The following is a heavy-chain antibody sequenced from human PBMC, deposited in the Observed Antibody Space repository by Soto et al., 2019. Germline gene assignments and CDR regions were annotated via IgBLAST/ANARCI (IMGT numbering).Heavy chain of an antibody. CDR2: IKWNGDVI. D-gene: IGHD3-16*01. CDR1: GFTFRDYA. V-gene: IGHV3-9*01. Sequence: DVQLVESGGDLVQPGRSLRLSCAATGFTFRDYAMHWVRQAPGKGMEWVSGIKWNGDVIGYADSVKGRFTISRDNAKNSQYLQMNSLRAEDTALYYCEKDIRLYDYGMDVWGQGTTVTVSS. CDR3: EKDIRLYDYGMDV. J-gene: IGHJ6*02.